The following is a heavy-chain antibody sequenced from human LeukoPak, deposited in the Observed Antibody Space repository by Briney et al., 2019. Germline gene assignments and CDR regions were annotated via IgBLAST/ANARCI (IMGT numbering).Heavy chain of an antibody. CDR3: TTDPAEDGYNSV. CDR2: IKSKTGGGTT. CDR1: GFTFSNAW. Sequence: PGGSLRLSCAASGFTFSNAWMSWVRQAPGKGLEWVGRIKSKTGGGTTDYAAPVKGRFTISRDDSKNTLYLQMNSLKTEDTAVYYCTTDPAEDGYNSVWGQGTLVTVSS. J-gene: IGHJ4*02. V-gene: IGHV3-15*01. D-gene: IGHD5-24*01.